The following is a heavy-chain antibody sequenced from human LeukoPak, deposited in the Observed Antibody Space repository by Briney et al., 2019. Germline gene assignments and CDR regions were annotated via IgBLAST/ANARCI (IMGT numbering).Heavy chain of an antibody. V-gene: IGHV3-7*01. CDR3: ARDSGPGSALHLWFGNVPYYFDY. Sequence: SGGSLRLSCAASGFTFTTYCMNWVRQAPGKGLEWVANIKHDGSETNYVDSVKGRFTISRDNAANTLFLQMNSLRADDTAVYYCARDSGPGSALHLWFGNVPYYFDYWGQGSLVTVSS. CDR1: GFTFTTYC. D-gene: IGHD3-10*01. CDR2: IKHDGSET. J-gene: IGHJ4*02.